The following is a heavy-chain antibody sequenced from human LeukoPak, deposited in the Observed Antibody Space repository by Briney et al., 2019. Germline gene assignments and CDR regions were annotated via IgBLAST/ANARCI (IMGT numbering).Heavy chain of an antibody. V-gene: IGHV3-48*03. Sequence: GGSLRLSCAASGFTFSSYEMNWVRQAPGKGPEWLSHISVSGTNIHYADSVKGRFTISRDNAKISVYLQMTSLRAEDTALYYCAKDATAVPGTVYMDVWGKGTTVTIS. J-gene: IGHJ6*03. CDR1: GFTFSSYE. CDR3: AKDATAVPGTVYMDV. CDR2: ISVSGTNI. D-gene: IGHD2-2*01.